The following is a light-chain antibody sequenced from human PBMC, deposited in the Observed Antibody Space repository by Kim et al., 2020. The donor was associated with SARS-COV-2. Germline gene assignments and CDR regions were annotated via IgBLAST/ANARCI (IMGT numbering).Light chain of an antibody. Sequence: PASITCRSSQSLLHSSGYNYLVWYLQRPGQSPQLLIYLGSTRAGGGPDRFSGSGSGRDFTLKSSRVGGGDVGVYYCMQALQTPNTFGQGTRLEIK. CDR3: MQALQTPNT. CDR1: QSLLHSSGYNY. CDR2: LGS. J-gene: IGKJ5*01. V-gene: IGKV2-28*01.